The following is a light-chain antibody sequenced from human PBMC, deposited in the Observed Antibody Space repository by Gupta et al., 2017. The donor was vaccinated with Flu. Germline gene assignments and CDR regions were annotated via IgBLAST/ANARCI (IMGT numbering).Light chain of an antibody. J-gene: IGKJ5*01. CDR2: DAS. V-gene: IGKV3-15*01. CDR1: QSVDSD. CDR3: QQYNNWPPIT. Sequence: EIVMTQSPATLSVPPGERATLSCRASQSVDSDLAWYQHKPGQAPRLLIYDASTRATGIPARFSGSGYGKEFSLTISSRQSEDFAVYYCQQYNNWPPITFGQGTRLEIK.